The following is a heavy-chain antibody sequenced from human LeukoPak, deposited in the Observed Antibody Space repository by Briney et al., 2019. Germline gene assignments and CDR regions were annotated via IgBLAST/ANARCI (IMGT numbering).Heavy chain of an antibody. CDR1: GGSISSGGYY. D-gene: IGHD3-10*01. Sequence: SETLSLTCTVSGGSISSGGYYWSWIRQHPGKGLEWIGYIYYSGSTYYNPSLKSRVTISVDTSKNQFSLKLSSVTAADTAVYYCARLNYGSGSCWFDPWGQGTLVTVSS. V-gene: IGHV4-31*03. J-gene: IGHJ5*02. CDR2: IYYSGST. CDR3: ARLNYGSGSCWFDP.